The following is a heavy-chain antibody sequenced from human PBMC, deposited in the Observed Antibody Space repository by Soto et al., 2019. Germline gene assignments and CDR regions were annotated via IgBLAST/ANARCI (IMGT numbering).Heavy chain of an antibody. D-gene: IGHD6-6*01. CDR2: IIPIFGTA. J-gene: IGHJ6*02. CDR3: ASHGRQLVDYYYGMDV. Sequence: QVQLVQSGAEVKKPGSSVKVSCKASGGTFSSYAISWVRQAPGQGLEWMGGIIPIFGTANYAQKFQGRVTITADESTSTAYMELSSQRSEDTAVYYCASHGRQLVDYYYGMDVWGQGTTVTVSS. V-gene: IGHV1-69*12. CDR1: GGTFSSYA.